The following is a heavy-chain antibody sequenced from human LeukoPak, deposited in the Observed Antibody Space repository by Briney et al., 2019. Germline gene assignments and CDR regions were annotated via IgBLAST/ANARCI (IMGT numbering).Heavy chain of an antibody. V-gene: IGHV4-34*01. D-gene: IGHD4-17*01. J-gene: IGHJ1*01. CDR1: GGSFSGYY. Sequence: SETLPLTCAVYGGSFSGYYWSWIRQPPGKGLEWIGEINHSGSTNYNPSLKSRVTISVDTSKNQFSLKLSSVTAADTAVYYCARGQGDGDYGDFQHWGQGTLVTVSS. CDR2: INHSGST. CDR3: ARGQGDGDYGDFQH.